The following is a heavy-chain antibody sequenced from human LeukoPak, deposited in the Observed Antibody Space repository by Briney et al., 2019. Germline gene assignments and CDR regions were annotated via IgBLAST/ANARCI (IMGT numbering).Heavy chain of an antibody. CDR3: ARIRPETYYFDF. CDR2: IYYSGRT. D-gene: IGHD1-14*01. CDR1: GSSINSGAYY. J-gene: IGHJ4*03. Sequence: SETLSLTCTVSGSSINSGAYYWSWIRQHPGKGLEWIGYIYYSGRTYYNPSLKSRLTISVDTSNNQFSLKLSSVSAADTAVYYCARIRPETYYFDFWGQGTTVTVSS. V-gene: IGHV4-31*03.